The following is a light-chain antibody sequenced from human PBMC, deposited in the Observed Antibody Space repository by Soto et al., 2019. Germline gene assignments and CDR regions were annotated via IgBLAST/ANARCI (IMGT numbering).Light chain of an antibody. Sequence: QSALTQPASVSDSPGQSITISCTGTSSDVGGSNFVSWYQQHPGKPPKLIIYDVANRPSGVSNRFSGSKSGSTASLIISRLQTEDEADYYCVSYTSSTTYVLGTGTKLTVL. V-gene: IGLV2-14*03. CDR1: SSDVGGSNF. CDR2: DVA. J-gene: IGLJ1*01. CDR3: VSYTSSTTYV.